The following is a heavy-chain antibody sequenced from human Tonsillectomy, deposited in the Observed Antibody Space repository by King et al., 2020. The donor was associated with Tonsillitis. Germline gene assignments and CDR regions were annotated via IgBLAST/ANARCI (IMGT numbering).Heavy chain of an antibody. D-gene: IGHD3-10*01. CDR2: IYPGDSDT. Sequence: QLVQSGAEVKKPGESLKISCKGSGYSFTSYWIGWVRQMPGKGLEWMGIIYPGDSDTRYSPSFQGQVTISADKSISTAYLQWSSLKASDTAMYYCARSRSLWFGELMLPSGGFDIWGQGTMVTVSS. CDR1: GYSFTSYW. CDR3: ARSRSLWFGELMLPSGGFDI. V-gene: IGHV5-51*01. J-gene: IGHJ3*02.